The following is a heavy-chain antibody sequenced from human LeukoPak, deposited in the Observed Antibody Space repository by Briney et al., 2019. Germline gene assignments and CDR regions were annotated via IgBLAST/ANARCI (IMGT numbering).Heavy chain of an antibody. J-gene: IGHJ5*02. CDR1: GGSFSGYY. CDR3: ARGAAAGTGRQVVTAYNWFDP. V-gene: IGHV4-34*01. CDR2: INHSGST. Sequence: SETLSLTCAVYGGSFSGYYWSWIRQPPGKGLEWIGEINHSGSTNYNPSLKSRVTISVDTSKNQFSLKLSSVTAADTAVYYCARGAAAGTGRQVVTAYNWFDPWGQGTLVTVSS. D-gene: IGHD6-13*01.